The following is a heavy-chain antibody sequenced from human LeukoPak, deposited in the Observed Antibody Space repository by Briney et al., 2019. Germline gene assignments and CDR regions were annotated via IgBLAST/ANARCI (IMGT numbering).Heavy chain of an antibody. J-gene: IGHJ5*02. Sequence: KPSETLSLTCAVYGGSFSGYYWSWIRQPPGKGLEWIGEINHSGSTNYNPSLKSRVTISVDTPKNQFSLKLSSVTAADTAVYYCARAGYFLNWFDPWGQGTLVTVSS. D-gene: IGHD6-13*01. V-gene: IGHV4-34*01. CDR1: GGSFSGYY. CDR2: INHSGST. CDR3: ARAGYFLNWFDP.